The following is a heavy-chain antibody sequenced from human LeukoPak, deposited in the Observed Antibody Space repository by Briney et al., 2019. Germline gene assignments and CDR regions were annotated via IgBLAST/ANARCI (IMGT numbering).Heavy chain of an antibody. D-gene: IGHD1-26*01. V-gene: IGHV1-2*02. CDR1: GYTFTGYY. CDR3: ARTQASGGSYYPFDFDY. J-gene: IGHJ4*02. Sequence: ASVRVSCMASGYTFTGYYMHWVRPAPGQGLEWVGWINPNSGGTNYAQKFQRRVTMTRDTSISTAYMELSRLRSDDTAVYYCARTQASGGSYYPFDFDYWGQATLVTVPS. CDR2: INPNSGGT.